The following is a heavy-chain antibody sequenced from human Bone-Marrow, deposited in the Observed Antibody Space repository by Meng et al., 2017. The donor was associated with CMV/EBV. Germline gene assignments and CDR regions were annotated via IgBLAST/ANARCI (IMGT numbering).Heavy chain of an antibody. CDR1: GFTFSSYA. D-gene: IGHD2-2*01. CDR3: AKHADEYQLHY. J-gene: IGHJ4*02. V-gene: IGHV3-23*03. Sequence: GGSLRLSCAASGFTFSSYAMSWVRQAPGKGLEWVSVIYSGGSSTYYADSVKGRFTISRDNSKNTLYLQMNSLRAEDTAVYYCAKHADEYQLHYWGQGTRVTGSS. CDR2: IYSGGSST.